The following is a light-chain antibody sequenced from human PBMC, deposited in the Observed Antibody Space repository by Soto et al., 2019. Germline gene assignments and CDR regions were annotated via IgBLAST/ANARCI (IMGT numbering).Light chain of an antibody. V-gene: IGKV3-15*01. J-gene: IGKJ1*01. CDR1: QTVRSN. CDR3: QQYNNWPPWT. CDR2: GAS. Sequence: EIVLTQSPGTLSLSPGERATLSCRASQTVRSNYLAWYQQKPGQAPRLLIYGASTRATGIPARFSGSGSGTEFTLTISSLQSEDFAVYYCQQYNNWPPWTFGQGTKVEIK.